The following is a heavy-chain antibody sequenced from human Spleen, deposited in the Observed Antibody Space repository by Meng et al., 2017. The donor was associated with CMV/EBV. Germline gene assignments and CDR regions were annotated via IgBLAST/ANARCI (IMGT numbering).Heavy chain of an antibody. J-gene: IGHJ5*02. V-gene: IGHV1-69*02. D-gene: IGHD3-3*01. Sequence: KASGDTFSSYSFSWVRQAPGQGLEWMGRIIPVLAITNYAQNFQGRVTFTADKSTSTVYMELTSLGSEDTAVYYCTRWSGYSSGWFDPWGQGTLVTVSS. CDR3: TRWSGYSSGWFDP. CDR2: IIPVLAIT. CDR1: GDTFSSYS.